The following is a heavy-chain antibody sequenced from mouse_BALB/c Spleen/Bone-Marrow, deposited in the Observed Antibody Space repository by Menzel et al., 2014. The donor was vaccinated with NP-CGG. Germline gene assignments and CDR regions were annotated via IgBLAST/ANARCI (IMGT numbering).Heavy chain of an antibody. CDR3: ARRYGNYGNFDV. CDR1: GFTFSTYA. D-gene: IGHD2-1*01. CDR2: ISRGGSYI. V-gene: IGHV5-9-1*01. Sequence: EVKLVESGGGLVKPGGSLKLSCAASGFTFSTYAMSWVRQTPEKRLEWVATISRGGSYIYYPDSVKGRFTISRDNAKNTLYLQMSSLGSEDTAIYYCARRYGNYGNFDVWGAGTKVTVSS. J-gene: IGHJ1*01.